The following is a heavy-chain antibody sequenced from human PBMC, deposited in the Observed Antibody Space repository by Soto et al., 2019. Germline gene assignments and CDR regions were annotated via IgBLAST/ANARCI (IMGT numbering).Heavy chain of an antibody. CDR1: GFTFSDHL. CDR3: ARDILSVGPRANDAFDV. J-gene: IGHJ3*01. CDR2: INPDNGNT. D-gene: IGHD2-8*02. V-gene: IGHV1-3*01. Sequence: QVQLVQSGAEVRKPGASVNISCRASGFTFSDHLINWVRQVPGQSLEWMGWINPDNGNTKYSQTSQGIVTISRHSSASIVYVEVSDLTSEDTAVFYCARDILSVGPRANDAFDVWGQGTMVTVSS.